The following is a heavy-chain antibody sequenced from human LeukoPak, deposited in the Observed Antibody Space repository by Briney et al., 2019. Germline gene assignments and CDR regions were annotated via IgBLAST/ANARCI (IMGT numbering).Heavy chain of an antibody. Sequence: SETLSLTCTVSGGSLSSYYWSWIRQPPGKGLEWIGHIYFSGSTNYNASLQSRVTISVDTSKNQFSLRLSSVTAADTAVYYCARGESGMNDYGDYSYMDVWGKGTTVTVSS. V-gene: IGHV4-59*08. CDR2: IYFSGST. CDR1: GGSLSSYY. CDR3: ARGESGMNDYGDYSYMDV. J-gene: IGHJ6*03. D-gene: IGHD4-17*01.